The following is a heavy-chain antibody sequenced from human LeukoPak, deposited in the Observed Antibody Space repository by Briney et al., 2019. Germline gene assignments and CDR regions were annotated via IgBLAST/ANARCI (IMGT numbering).Heavy chain of an antibody. D-gene: IGHD6-6*01. Sequence: PGASLRLSCAAIGFTFSSYAMSWFRQAPGKGLEWVSAISGSGGSTYYADSVKGRFTISRDNSKNTLYLQMNSLRAEDTAVYYCAKDREDSSSPYYFDYWGQGTLVTVSS. CDR1: GFTFSSYA. J-gene: IGHJ4*02. V-gene: IGHV3-23*01. CDR3: AKDREDSSSPYYFDY. CDR2: ISGSGGST.